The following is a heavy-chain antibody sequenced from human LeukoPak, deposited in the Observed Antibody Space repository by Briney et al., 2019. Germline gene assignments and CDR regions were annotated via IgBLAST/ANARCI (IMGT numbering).Heavy chain of an antibody. Sequence: GESLKISCKGSGYSFTSYWIGWVRRMPGKGLEWMGIIHPGDSDTRYSPSFQGQVTISADKSISTAYLQWSGLKASDTAMYYCARGLGIRGYDSSGYYFDWFDPWGQGTLVTVSS. V-gene: IGHV5-51*01. CDR3: ARGLGIRGYDSSGYYFDWFDP. CDR1: GYSFTSYW. CDR2: IHPGDSDT. D-gene: IGHD3-22*01. J-gene: IGHJ5*02.